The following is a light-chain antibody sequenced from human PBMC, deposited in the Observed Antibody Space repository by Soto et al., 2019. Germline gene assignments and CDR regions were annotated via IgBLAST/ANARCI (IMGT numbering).Light chain of an antibody. CDR3: QQYGTSFWT. CDR2: GTS. Sequence: EIVLTQSPAALSLSLGERATLSCRASQYLSTSYLAWYQQKPGQAPRLLIYGTSRRATGIPDRFSGSGSGTDFTLTISRLEPEDFAVYYCQQYGTSFWTFGQGTKVEIK. J-gene: IGKJ1*01. CDR1: QYLSTSY. V-gene: IGKV3-20*01.